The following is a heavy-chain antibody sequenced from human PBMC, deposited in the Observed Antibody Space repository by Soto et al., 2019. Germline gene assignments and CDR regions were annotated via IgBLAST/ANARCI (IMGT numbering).Heavy chain of an antibody. CDR3: ARGSPPDY. J-gene: IGHJ4*02. V-gene: IGHV3-33*01. CDR2: IWYDGSNK. Sequence: QVQLVESGGGVVQPGRSLRLSCAASRFTFSSYGMHWVRQAPGKGLEWVTVIWYDGSNKHYADSVKGRFTISRDNSKNMVSLQMNSLRVEDTAVYYCARGSPPDYWGQGTLVTVSS. CDR1: RFTFSSYG.